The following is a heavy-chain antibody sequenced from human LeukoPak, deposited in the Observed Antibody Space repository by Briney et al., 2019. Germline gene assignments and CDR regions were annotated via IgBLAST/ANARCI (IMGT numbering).Heavy chain of an antibody. CDR2: IASDGSST. D-gene: IGHD4-23*01. J-gene: IGHJ4*02. Sequence: GGSLRLSCAASGFTFSSYWMNWVRQAPGKGLVWVSRIASDGSSTTYADSVKGRFSVSRDNAKNTLYLQMNSLRVEDTAAYYCARGRPHGNDYWGQGTLVTVSS. CDR3: ARGRPHGNDY. CDR1: GFTFSSYW. V-gene: IGHV3-74*01.